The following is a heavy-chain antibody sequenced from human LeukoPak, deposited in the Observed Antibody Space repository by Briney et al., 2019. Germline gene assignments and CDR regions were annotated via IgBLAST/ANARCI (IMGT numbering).Heavy chain of an antibody. J-gene: IGHJ4*02. D-gene: IGHD3-3*01. CDR2: INPNSGGT. V-gene: IGHV1-2*02. Sequence: GASVKVSCKASGYTFTGYYMHWVRQAPGQGLEWMGWINPNSGGTNYAQKFQGRVTMTRDTSISTAYMELSRLRSDDTAVYYCARGKYYDFWSGYYLFDYWGQGTLVTVSS. CDR3: ARGKYYDFWSGYYLFDY. CDR1: GYTFTGYY.